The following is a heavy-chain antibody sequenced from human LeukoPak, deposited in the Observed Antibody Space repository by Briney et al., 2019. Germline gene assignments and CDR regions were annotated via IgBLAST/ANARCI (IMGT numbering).Heavy chain of an antibody. Sequence: GGSLRLSCAASGFTFSSYSMNWVLQAPGKGLEWVSSISSSSSYIYYADSVKGRFTISRDNAKNSLYLQMNSLRAEDTAVYYCARVGTTVTSVDYWGQGTLVTVSS. V-gene: IGHV3-21*01. CDR2: ISSSSSYI. CDR1: GFTFSSYS. D-gene: IGHD4-17*01. CDR3: ARVGTTVTSVDY. J-gene: IGHJ4*02.